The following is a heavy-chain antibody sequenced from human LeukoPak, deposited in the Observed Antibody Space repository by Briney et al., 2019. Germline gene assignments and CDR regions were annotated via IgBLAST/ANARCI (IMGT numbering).Heavy chain of an antibody. J-gene: IGHJ4*02. CDR1: GGSISSTSYY. Sequence: PSETLSLTCTVSGGSISSTSYYWGWIRQPPGKGLEWIGSLYYSGSTNYNPSLKSRVTISVDTSKNQFSLKLSSVTAADTAVYYCARRTIDWGRSYYFDYWGQGTLVTVSS. CDR3: ARRTIDWGRSYYFDY. D-gene: IGHD3-9*01. CDR2: LYYSGST. V-gene: IGHV4-39*07.